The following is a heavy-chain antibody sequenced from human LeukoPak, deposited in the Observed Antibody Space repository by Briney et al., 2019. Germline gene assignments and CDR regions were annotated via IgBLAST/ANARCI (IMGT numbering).Heavy chain of an antibody. CDR1: GGSFSGYY. V-gene: IGHV4-59*10. CDR3: ARGGRGYYGSGSYYKVSYFDY. CDR2: IYTSGST. Sequence: SSETLSLTCAVYGGSFSGYYWSWVRQPAGKGLEWIGRIYTSGSTNYNPSLKSRVTISVDTSKNQFSLKLSSVTAADTAVYYCARGGRGYYGSGSYYKVSYFDYWGQGTLVTVPS. J-gene: IGHJ4*02. D-gene: IGHD3-10*01.